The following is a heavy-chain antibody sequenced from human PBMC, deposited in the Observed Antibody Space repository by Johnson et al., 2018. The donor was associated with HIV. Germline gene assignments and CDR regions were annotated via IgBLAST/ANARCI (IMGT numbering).Heavy chain of an antibody. CDR3: ARDWDYYDASGYYYANMVDAFDV. CDR2: IAWNGATT. D-gene: IGHD3-22*01. V-gene: IGHV3-20*04. CDR1: GFTFDEHG. Sequence: VQLVESGGGVVRPGESLRLSCAASGFTFDEHGMSWVRQAPGKGLEWVSGIAWNGATTGYADSVKGRFTISRDNVNKSLYLQMNDLRAEDTALYYCARDWDYYDASGYYYANMVDAFDVWGQGTVVTVSS. J-gene: IGHJ3*01.